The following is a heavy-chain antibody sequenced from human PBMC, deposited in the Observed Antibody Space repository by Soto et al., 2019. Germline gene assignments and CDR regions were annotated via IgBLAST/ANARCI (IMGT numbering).Heavy chain of an antibody. CDR2: IYWDDDK. V-gene: IGHV2-5*02. Sequence: QITLKESGPTLVKPTQTLTLTCTFSGFSLSSSGVGVGWIRQPPGKALEWLALIYWDDDKRYSPSLKSRLTITKDTSKNQVVLTMTNMDPVDTATYYCAHSPDPGLLLGWYFDLWGRGTLVTVSS. CDR1: GFSLSSSGVG. CDR3: AHSPDPGLLLGWYFDL. D-gene: IGHD2-15*01. J-gene: IGHJ2*01.